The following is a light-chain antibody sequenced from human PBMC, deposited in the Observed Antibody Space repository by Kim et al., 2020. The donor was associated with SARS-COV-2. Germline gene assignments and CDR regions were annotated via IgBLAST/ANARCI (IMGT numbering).Light chain of an antibody. V-gene: IGLV3-19*01. CDR1: SLRSYY. J-gene: IGLJ2*01. CDR2: GRN. Sequence: SSELTQDPAVSVALGQTVRITCQGDSLRSYYATWYQQKPRQAPLLVIFGRNNRPSGIPDRFSGSTSGNTASLTISGAQAEDEDFYCQSRDSGGNVVFGGGTQLTVL. CDR3: QSRDSGGNVV.